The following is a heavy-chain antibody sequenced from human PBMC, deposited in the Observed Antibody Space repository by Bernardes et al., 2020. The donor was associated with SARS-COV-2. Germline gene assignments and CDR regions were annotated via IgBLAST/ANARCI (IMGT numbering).Heavy chain of an antibody. Sequence: ASVKVSCKASGYTFTGYYMHWVRQAPGQGLEWMGWINPNSGGTNYAQKFQGRVTMTRDTSISTAYMELSRLRSDDTAVYYCARERLSGSSWYAYYYYGMDVWGQGTTVTVSS. CDR3: ARERLSGSSWYAYYYYGMDV. CDR2: INPNSGGT. CDR1: GYTFTGYY. V-gene: IGHV1-2*02. D-gene: IGHD6-13*01. J-gene: IGHJ6*02.